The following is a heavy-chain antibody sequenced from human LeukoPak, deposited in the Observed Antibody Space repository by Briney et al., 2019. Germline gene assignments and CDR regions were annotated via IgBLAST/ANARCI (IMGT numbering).Heavy chain of an antibody. CDR2: IFYSGST. Sequence: PSETLSLTCTLSGGSISNYYWSWIRQPPGKGLEWIGNIFYSGSTNYNPSLKSRVTISLDTSKNQFSLKLTSVSAADTAVYYCVREGGSYYHWFDPWGQGTLVTVSS. V-gene: IGHV4-59*01. CDR1: GGSISNYY. D-gene: IGHD1-26*01. CDR3: VREGGSYYHWFDP. J-gene: IGHJ5*02.